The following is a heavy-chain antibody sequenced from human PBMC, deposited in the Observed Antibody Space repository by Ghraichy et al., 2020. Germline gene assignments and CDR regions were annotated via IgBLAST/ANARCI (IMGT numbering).Heavy chain of an antibody. Sequence: ASVKVSCKASGYTFTSYAMHWVRQAPGQRLEWMGWINAGNGNTKYSQKFQGRVTITRDTSASTAYMELGSLRSEDTAVYYCARGAPVVYGDPMPDYWGQGTLVTVSS. CDR2: INAGNGNT. CDR3: ARGAPVVYGDPMPDY. J-gene: IGHJ4*02. CDR1: GYTFTSYA. V-gene: IGHV1-3*01. D-gene: IGHD4-17*01.